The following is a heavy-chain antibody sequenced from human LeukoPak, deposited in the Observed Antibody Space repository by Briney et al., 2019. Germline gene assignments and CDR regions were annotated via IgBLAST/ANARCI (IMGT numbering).Heavy chain of an antibody. J-gene: IGHJ4*02. CDR1: GFSLSTSGVG. CDR2: TYWDDDT. V-gene: IGHV2-5*02. Sequence: SGPMLLKPPQPLTLTCSFSGFSLSTSGVGVGWIRQPPGKALEWLGITYWDDDTRYSPSLTTRLTITKDTSRNQVVLAMTNVDTVDTATYYCAHSRREEGYVSYYWGQGILVTVSS. D-gene: IGHD5-12*01. CDR3: AHSRREEGYVSYY.